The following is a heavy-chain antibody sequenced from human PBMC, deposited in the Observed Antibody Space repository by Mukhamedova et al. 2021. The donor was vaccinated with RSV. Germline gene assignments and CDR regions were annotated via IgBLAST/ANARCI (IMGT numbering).Heavy chain of an antibody. CDR2: GGSK. CDR3: AKVGSYYYDSSGYSDY. V-gene: IGHV3-23*01. Sequence: GGSKDYADSVKGRFTVSRDNSKNTVYLQMNTLRVEDTALYFCAKVGSYYYDSSGYSDYWGQGTLVTVS. D-gene: IGHD3-22*01. J-gene: IGHJ4*02.